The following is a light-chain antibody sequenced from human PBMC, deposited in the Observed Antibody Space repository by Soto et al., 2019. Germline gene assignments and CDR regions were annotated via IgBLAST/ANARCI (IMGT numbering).Light chain of an antibody. Sequence: QSALAQRASVSGSPGQSITISCTGTSTDVGSYNYVSWYQLHPGKAPKLMISEVSNRPSGVSNRFSGSKSGNTASLTISGLQTEDEADYYCSSYTSTSTPFVFGTGTKVTVL. CDR3: SSYTSTSTPFV. CDR1: STDVGSYNY. J-gene: IGLJ1*01. CDR2: EVS. V-gene: IGLV2-14*01.